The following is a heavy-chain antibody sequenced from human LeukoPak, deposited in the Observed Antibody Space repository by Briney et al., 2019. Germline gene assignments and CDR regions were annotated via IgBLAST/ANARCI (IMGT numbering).Heavy chain of an antibody. CDR2: ISSSSSYI. V-gene: IGHV3-21*04. J-gene: IGHJ6*03. D-gene: IGHD5-24*01. Sequence: GGSLRLSCAASGFTFSSYSMNWVRQAPGKGLEWVSSISSSSSYIYYADSVKGRFTISRDNAKNSLYLQMNSLRAEDTAVYYCAREPDNYLSYYMDVWGKGTTVTISS. CDR3: AREPDNYLSYYMDV. CDR1: GFTFSSYS.